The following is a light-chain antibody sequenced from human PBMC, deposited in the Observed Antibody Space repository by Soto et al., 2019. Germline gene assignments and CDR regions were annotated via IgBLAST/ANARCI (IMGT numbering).Light chain of an antibody. J-gene: IGKJ2*01. CDR1: QSISSW. Sequence: DIQMTQSPSTLSASVGDRVTVTCRASQSISSWLAWYQQKPGKAPKLLIYDASSLESGVPSRFSGSGSGTEFTLTISSLQPGDFATYYCQQYNNYPKTFGQGTKVDIK. V-gene: IGKV1-5*01. CDR3: QQYNNYPKT. CDR2: DAS.